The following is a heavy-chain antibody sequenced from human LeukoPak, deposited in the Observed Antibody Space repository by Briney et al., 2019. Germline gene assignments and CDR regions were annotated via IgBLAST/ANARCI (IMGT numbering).Heavy chain of an antibody. Sequence: SQTLSLTCTVSGVSISSGDYCWSWIRQPPGKGLEWIGYIYYSGSTSYNPSLKSRVTISVDTSKNQFSLKLSSVTAADTAVYYCARSPSITMIVVAGAFDIWGQGTMVTVSS. D-gene: IGHD3-22*01. J-gene: IGHJ3*02. CDR2: IYYSGST. CDR3: ARSPSITMIVVAGAFDI. CDR1: GVSISSGDYC. V-gene: IGHV4-30-4*01.